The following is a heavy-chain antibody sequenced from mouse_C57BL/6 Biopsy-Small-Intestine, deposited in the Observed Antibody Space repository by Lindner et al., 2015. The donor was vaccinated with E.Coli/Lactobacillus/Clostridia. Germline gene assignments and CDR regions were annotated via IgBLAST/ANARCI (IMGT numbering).Heavy chain of an antibody. V-gene: IGHV1-42*01. J-gene: IGHJ4*01. CDR2: INPSTGGT. CDR1: GYSFTGYY. Sequence: VQLQESGPELVKPGASVKISCKASGYSFTGYYMNWVKQSPEKSLEWIGEINPSTGGTTYNQKFKAKATLTVDKSSSTAYMQLKSLTSEDSAVYYCARGEGLSYYAMDYWGQGTSVTVSS. CDR3: ARGEGLSYYAMDY. D-gene: IGHD3-3*01.